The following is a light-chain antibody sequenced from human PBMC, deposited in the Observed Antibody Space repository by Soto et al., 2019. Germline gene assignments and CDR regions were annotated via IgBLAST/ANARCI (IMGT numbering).Light chain of an antibody. Sequence: NVLTQSPGTLSLSPGERATLSCRASQSLSGNYLAWYQQKPGQAPRVLIYRASIRATGISDRFSGSGSGTDFTLTISRLEPEDFEVYYCQHYGASPWTLGQGTKVDI. CDR2: RAS. J-gene: IGKJ1*01. CDR3: QHYGASPWT. V-gene: IGKV3-20*01. CDR1: QSLSGNY.